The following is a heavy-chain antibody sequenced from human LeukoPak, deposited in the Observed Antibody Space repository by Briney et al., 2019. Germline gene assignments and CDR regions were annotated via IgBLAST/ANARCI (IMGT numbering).Heavy chain of an antibody. CDR1: GYSFSSYW. Sequence: GASLMICCMGSGYSFSSYWIGWGRPMPGERLELMGINYPGDSNTRYSSSFQGQITIYADKSISTAYLQWSSLKASGTAMYYCARLSPDVVVPAAIEYHWFDPWGQGTLVTVSS. CDR3: ARLSPDVVVPAAIEYHWFDP. D-gene: IGHD2-2*02. CDR2: NYPGDSNT. J-gene: IGHJ5*02. V-gene: IGHV5-51*01.